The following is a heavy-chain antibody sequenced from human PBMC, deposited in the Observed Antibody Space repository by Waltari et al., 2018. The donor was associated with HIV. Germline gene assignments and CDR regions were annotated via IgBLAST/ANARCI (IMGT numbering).Heavy chain of an antibody. J-gene: IGHJ6*02. CDR2: INPNSGGT. V-gene: IGHV1-2*06. CDR1: GYTSTGYY. Sequence: QLQLVHHGGQVRKPGASVKLSCKASGYTSTGYYLTWVRRAPGQGHEWMGRINPNSGGTNYAQQFQGRVTMTRDTSISTAYMELSRLRSDDTAVYYCAREGARMTTMIYYYYGMDVWGQGTTVTVSS. D-gene: IGHD4-4*01. CDR3: AREGARMTTMIYYYYGMDV.